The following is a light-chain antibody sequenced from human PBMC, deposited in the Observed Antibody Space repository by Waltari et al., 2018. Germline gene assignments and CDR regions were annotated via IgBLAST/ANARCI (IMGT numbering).Light chain of an antibody. V-gene: IGLV6-57*01. J-gene: IGLJ1*01. Sequence: NFILAQPHSVSESPGKTVTIPCTRSSGNISRPSATWYQQRPGSSPTVVIYNDDRRASGVPDRFSGSIDPSSNSASLTISGLKIEDEADYYCQSYDLITPCVFGDGTRVTVL. CDR3: QSYDLITPCV. CDR1: SGNISRPS. CDR2: NDD.